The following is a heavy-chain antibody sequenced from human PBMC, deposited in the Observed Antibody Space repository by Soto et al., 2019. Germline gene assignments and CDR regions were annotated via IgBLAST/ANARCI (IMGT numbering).Heavy chain of an antibody. CDR1: SGSISSSDCF. Sequence: PSETLSLTCTVSSGSISSSDCFWGWIRQPPGKGLEWIGNIYYSGSTYYNPSLKSRAAMSVDTSNNQFSLKLSSVTAADTAVYYCARVLRDYPFYYYYMDVWGKGTTVTVSS. D-gene: IGHD3-10*01. CDR2: IYYSGST. J-gene: IGHJ6*03. CDR3: ARVLRDYPFYYYYMDV. V-gene: IGHV4-39*01.